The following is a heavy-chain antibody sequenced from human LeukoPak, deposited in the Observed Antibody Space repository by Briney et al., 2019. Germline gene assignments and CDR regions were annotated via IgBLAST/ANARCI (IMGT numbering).Heavy chain of an antibody. CDR2: ISYDANKE. CDR3: AKEGEYSYGYGFYYFDF. CDR1: RFTISSFG. D-gene: IGHD5-18*01. V-gene: IGHV3-30*18. J-gene: IGHJ4*02. Sequence: GGSLRLSCEASRFTISSFGMHWVRQAPGKGLEWVAVISYDANKEYYADSVKGRFTISRDNSKNTLYLQMNSLRAEDTAVYYCAKEGEYSYGYGFYYFDFWGQGTLVTVSS.